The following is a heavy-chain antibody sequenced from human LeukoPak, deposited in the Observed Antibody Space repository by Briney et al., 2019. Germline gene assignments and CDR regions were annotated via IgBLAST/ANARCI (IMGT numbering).Heavy chain of an antibody. Sequence: SETLSLTCTISGDSTNTYFWSWIRQPPGKGLEWIGYIYYTGTTNYNPSLKSRVTISVDTSKNQFSLKVSSVTAADTGVYYCARYPDTNIAVHDAFDIWGQGTMVTVSS. J-gene: IGHJ3*02. V-gene: IGHV4-59*01. CDR1: GDSTNTYF. CDR2: IYYTGTT. D-gene: IGHD5-18*01. CDR3: ARYPDTNIAVHDAFDI.